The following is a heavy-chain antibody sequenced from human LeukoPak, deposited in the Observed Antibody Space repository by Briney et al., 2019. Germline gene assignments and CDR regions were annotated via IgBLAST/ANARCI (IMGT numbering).Heavy chain of an antibody. Sequence: ASVKVSCKASGYTFTSYDINWVRQATGQGLEWMGWMNPNSGNTGYAQKFQGRVTMTRNTSISTAYMELSSLRSEDTAVYYCARKAGYSYGPYYYYYMDVWGKGTTVTVYS. CDR3: ARKAGYSYGPYYYYYMDV. CDR2: MNPNSGNT. V-gene: IGHV1-8*01. J-gene: IGHJ6*03. D-gene: IGHD5-18*01. CDR1: GYTFTSYD.